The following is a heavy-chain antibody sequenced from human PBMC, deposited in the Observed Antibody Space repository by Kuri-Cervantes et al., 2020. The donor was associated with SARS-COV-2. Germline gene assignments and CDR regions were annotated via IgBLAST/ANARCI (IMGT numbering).Heavy chain of an antibody. J-gene: IGHJ4*02. D-gene: IGHD3-10*01. CDR3: ARGGSVSTASHL. CDR2: IYYTGST. Sequence: SETLSLTCTVSGASISRYYWSWIRQPPGKGLEWSGYIYYTGSTNSNPSLKSRVTISMDTSTSQFSLNQSSVTDRDTAVYYCARGGSVSTASHLWGQGTLVTVSS. V-gene: IGHV4-59*01. CDR1: GASISRYY.